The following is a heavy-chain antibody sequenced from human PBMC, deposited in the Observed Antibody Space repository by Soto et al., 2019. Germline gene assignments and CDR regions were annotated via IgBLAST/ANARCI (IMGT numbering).Heavy chain of an antibody. V-gene: IGHV1-3*01. Sequence: ASVKVSCKASGYTFTSYAMHWVRQAPGQRLEWMGWINAGNGDTRYSQIFQGRVTLTRDTSASTVYLGLSSLRSEDTAIYYCARAISGYVTWGQGTLVTVSS. CDR3: ARAISGYVT. CDR1: GYTFTSYA. D-gene: IGHD5-12*01. CDR2: INAGNGDT. J-gene: IGHJ5*02.